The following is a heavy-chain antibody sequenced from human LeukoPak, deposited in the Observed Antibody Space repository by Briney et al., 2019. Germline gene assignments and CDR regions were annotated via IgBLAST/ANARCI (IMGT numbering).Heavy chain of an antibody. Sequence: GASVKVSCKASGYTFTTYYMHWVRQAPGQGPEWMGVINPSGGSTSYAQKFQGRVTMTRDTSTSTVYMELSSLTSEDTAVYYCARDRGWFDPWGQGTLVTVSS. CDR3: ARDRGWFDP. J-gene: IGHJ5*02. V-gene: IGHV1-46*01. CDR2: INPSGGST. CDR1: GYTFTTYY. D-gene: IGHD2-15*01.